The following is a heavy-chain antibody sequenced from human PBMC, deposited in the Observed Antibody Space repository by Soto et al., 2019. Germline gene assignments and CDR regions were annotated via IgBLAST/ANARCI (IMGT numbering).Heavy chain of an antibody. CDR3: AKDLGYCSSSSCQPPYGMDV. D-gene: IGHD2-2*03. V-gene: IGHV3-23*01. CDR1: GFTFSSYA. CDR2: ISDSGGST. J-gene: IGHJ6*02. Sequence: GGSLRLSCAASGFTFSSYAMAWVRQAPGKWLEWVSAISDSGGSTYYADSVKGRFTISRDNSKNTLYLQMNSLRAEDTAVYYCAKDLGYCSSSSCQPPYGMDVWGQGXTVTVYS.